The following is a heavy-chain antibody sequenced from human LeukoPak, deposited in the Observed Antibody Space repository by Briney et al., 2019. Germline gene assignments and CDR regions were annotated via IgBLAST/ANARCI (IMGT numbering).Heavy chain of an antibody. CDR1: GYTFTSYY. V-gene: IGHV1-46*01. Sequence: ASVKVSCKASGYTFTSYYMHWVRQAPGQGLEWMGIINPSGGSTSYAQKFQGRVTMTRDTSTSTVYMELSSLRSEDTAVYYCARGPYRYLIYDFWSGYYGDFDYWGQGTLVTVSS. CDR2: INPSGGST. CDR3: ARGPYRYLIYDFWSGYYGDFDY. J-gene: IGHJ4*02. D-gene: IGHD3-3*01.